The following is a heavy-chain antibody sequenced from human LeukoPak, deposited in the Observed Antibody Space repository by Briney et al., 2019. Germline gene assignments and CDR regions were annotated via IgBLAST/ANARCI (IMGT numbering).Heavy chain of an antibody. Sequence: GGSLRLSCAASGFTLSSYWMSWVRLAPGKGLEWVANVKQDGSEKYYVDSVKGRFTISRDNAKNSLSLQMNSLRAEDTAVYYCARALDTSSSRYQPFEYWGQGTLVTVSS. V-gene: IGHV3-7*01. CDR2: VKQDGSEK. D-gene: IGHD2-2*01. CDR1: GFTLSSYW. J-gene: IGHJ4*02. CDR3: ARALDTSSSRYQPFEY.